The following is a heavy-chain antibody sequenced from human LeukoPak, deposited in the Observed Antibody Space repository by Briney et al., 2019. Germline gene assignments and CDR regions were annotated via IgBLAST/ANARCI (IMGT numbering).Heavy chain of an antibody. D-gene: IGHD3-3*01. CDR2: IFTSVRT. Sequence: SETLSLTCTVSGGSMSGYFWTWIRQPAGKGLEWIGRIFTSVRTDYNPSLKSRVTMSVDTSKNQFSLKLTSVTAADTAVYYCARARAGVAPYYMDVWGKGTTVTVSS. V-gene: IGHV4-4*07. CDR3: ARARAGVAPYYMDV. J-gene: IGHJ6*03. CDR1: GGSMSGYF.